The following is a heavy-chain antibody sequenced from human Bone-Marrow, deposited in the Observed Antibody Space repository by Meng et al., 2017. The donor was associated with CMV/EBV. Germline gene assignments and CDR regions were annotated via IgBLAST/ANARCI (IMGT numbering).Heavy chain of an antibody. CDR2: IHSGSTT. Sequence: GGSLRLSCTASGFRFSSYAMTWVRQAPGKGLEWVSVIHSGSTTYYADSVKGRFTISRDNSKNTLYLQMNSLRVEDTAIYYCAKDEDSNYLAAALDYWGQGTLVPVSS. CDR3: AKDEDSNYLAAALDY. V-gene: IGHV3-23*03. D-gene: IGHD4-11*01. CDR1: GFRFSSYA. J-gene: IGHJ4*02.